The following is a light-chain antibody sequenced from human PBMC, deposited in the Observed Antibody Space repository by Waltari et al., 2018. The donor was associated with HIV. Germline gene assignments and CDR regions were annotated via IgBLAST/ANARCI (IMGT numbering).Light chain of an antibody. CDR3: QQYYSAPWT. CDR2: WAS. V-gene: IGKV4-1*01. J-gene: IGKJ1*01. CDR1: QSVLSTSKHKSH. Sequence: DIVMTQSPDSLSVSLGERGAINCKSSQSVLSTSKHKSHLAWYQQKPGQPPKLLIYWASNRDSGVPDRFSGSGSGTDFTLTISSLQAEDVAVYFCQQYYSAPWTFGQGTKVEIK.